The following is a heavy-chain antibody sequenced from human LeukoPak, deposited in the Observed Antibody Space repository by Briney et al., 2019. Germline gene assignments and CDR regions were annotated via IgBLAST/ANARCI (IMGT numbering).Heavy chain of an antibody. CDR3: AKEPSPRPYYYDSSGYYYVY. CDR1: GFTFSSYA. J-gene: IGHJ4*02. Sequence: GGSLRLSCAASGFTFSSYAMSWVRQAPGKGLEWVSAISASGGSTYYADSVKGRFTISRDNSKNTLYLQMNSLRAEDTAVYYCAKEPSPRPYYYDSSGYYYVYWGQGTLVTVSS. D-gene: IGHD3-22*01. V-gene: IGHV3-23*01. CDR2: ISASGGST.